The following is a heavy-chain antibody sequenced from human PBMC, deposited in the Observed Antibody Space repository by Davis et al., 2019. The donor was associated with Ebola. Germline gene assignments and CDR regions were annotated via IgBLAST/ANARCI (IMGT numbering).Heavy chain of an antibody. J-gene: IGHJ3*01. CDR2: INWNSGNV. D-gene: IGHD5-18*01. CDR3: TKGGYSDQNYAFDV. Sequence: SLKISCAASGFTFDDYAMHWVRQAPGKGLEWVSGINWNSGNVGYADSVKSRFTISRDNAKRSLFLHMNTLRPEDTALYYCTKGGYSDQNYAFDVWGQGTMVTVFS. V-gene: IGHV3-9*01. CDR1: GFTFDDYA.